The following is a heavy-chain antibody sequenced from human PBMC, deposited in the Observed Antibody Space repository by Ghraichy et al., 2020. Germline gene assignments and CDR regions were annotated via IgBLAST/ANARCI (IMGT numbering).Heavy chain of an antibody. D-gene: IGHD3-3*01. V-gene: IGHV3-43*02. CDR2: ISGDGGST. Sequence: GGSLRLSCAASGFTFDDYAMHWVRQAPGKGLEWVSLISGDGGSTYYADSVKGRFTISRDNSKNSLYLQMNSLRTEDTALYYCAKDILGYYNFWSGQTTYYYYYGMDVWGQGTTVTVSS. CDR1: GFTFDDYA. CDR3: AKDILGYYNFWSGQTTYYYYYGMDV. J-gene: IGHJ6*02.